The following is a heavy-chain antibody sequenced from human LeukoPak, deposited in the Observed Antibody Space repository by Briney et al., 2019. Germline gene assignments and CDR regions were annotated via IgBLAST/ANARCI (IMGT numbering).Heavy chain of an antibody. J-gene: IGHJ4*02. V-gene: IGHV3-74*01. Sequence: PGGSLRLSCAASGFSFSFYWMHWVRQAPGKGPVWVSRIKTDGSIADYADSVKGRFTISRDNSKNTLYLQMNSLRAEDTAVYYCAKTLYYDILTGLLDYWGQGTLVTVSS. CDR1: GFSFSFYW. D-gene: IGHD3-9*01. CDR2: IKTDGSIA. CDR3: AKTLYYDILTGLLDY.